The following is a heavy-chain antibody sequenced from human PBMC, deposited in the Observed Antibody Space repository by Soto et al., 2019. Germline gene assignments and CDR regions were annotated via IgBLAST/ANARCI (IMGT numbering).Heavy chain of an antibody. V-gene: IGHV1-69*13. CDR1: GGTFSSYA. CDR2: IIPIFGTA. CDR3: ARTYYYDSSGYYPDY. Sequence: VASVKVSCKASGGTFSSYAISWVRQAPGQGLEWMGGIIPIFGTANYAQKFQGRVTITADESTSTAYMELSSLRSEDTAVYYCARTYYYDSSGYYPDYWGQGTLVTVSS. D-gene: IGHD3-22*01. J-gene: IGHJ4*02.